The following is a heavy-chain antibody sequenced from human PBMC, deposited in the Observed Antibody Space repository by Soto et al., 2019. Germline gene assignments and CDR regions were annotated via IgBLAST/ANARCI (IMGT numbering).Heavy chain of an antibody. CDR3: ARDCRPILALDPGVSPNYYYGMDV. Sequence: ASVKVSCKASGGTFSSYAISWVRQAPGQGLEWMGGIIPIFGTANYAQKFQGRVTITADESTSTAYMELSSLRSEDTAVYYCARDCRPILALDPGVSPNYYYGMDVWGQGTTVTVSS. D-gene: IGHD3-3*01. CDR2: IIPIFGTA. CDR1: GGTFSSYA. J-gene: IGHJ6*02. V-gene: IGHV1-69*13.